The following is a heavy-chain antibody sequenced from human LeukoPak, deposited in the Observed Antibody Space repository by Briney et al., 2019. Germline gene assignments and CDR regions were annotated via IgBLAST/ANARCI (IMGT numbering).Heavy chain of an antibody. D-gene: IGHD1-26*01. Sequence: GGSLRLSCAASGFTFSDYYMSWIRQAPGKGLEWLSYISISSSYTNYADSVKGRFTISRDNAKNSLYLQMNSLRAEATAVYYCARDKVSGGATTTPWVYWGQGTLVTVSS. CDR3: ARDKVSGGATTTPWVY. CDR2: ISISSSYT. J-gene: IGHJ4*02. V-gene: IGHV3-11*05. CDR1: GFTFSDYY.